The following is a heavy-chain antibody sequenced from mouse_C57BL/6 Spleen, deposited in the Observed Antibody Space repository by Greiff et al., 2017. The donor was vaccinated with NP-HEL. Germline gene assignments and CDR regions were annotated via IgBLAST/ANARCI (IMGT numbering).Heavy chain of an antibody. CDR3: ARKDTTVHYYAMDY. J-gene: IGHJ4*01. CDR2: IWSGGST. CDR1: GFSLTSYG. V-gene: IGHV2-2*01. D-gene: IGHD1-1*01. Sequence: QVQLQQSGPGLVQPSQSLSITCTVSGFSLTSYGVHWVRQSPGKGLEWLGVIWSGGSTDYNAAFISRLSISKDNSKSQVFFKMNSLQADDTAIYYCARKDTTVHYYAMDYWGQGTSVTVSS.